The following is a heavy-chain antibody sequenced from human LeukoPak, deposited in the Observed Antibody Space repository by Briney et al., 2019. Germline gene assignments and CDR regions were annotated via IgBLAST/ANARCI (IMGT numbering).Heavy chain of an antibody. CDR1: GFTFSTYW. Sequence: PGGSLRLSCAASGFTFSTYWMTWVRQAPGKGLEWVANINQDGTEKNYVDSVKGRLTISRDNAKNSLYLQMNSLRAEDTAVYYCARNMGDYWGQGTLVTVSP. J-gene: IGHJ4*02. V-gene: IGHV3-7*04. CDR3: ARNMGDY. CDR2: INQDGTEK. D-gene: IGHD2/OR15-2a*01.